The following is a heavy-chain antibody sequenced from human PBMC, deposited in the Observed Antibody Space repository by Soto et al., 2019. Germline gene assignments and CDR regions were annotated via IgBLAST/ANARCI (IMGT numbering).Heavy chain of an antibody. J-gene: IGHJ6*02. D-gene: IGHD6-13*01. Sequence: GGSLRLSCAASGFTFRSYAMHWVRQAPGKGLEWVAVISYDGSNKYYADSVKGRFTISRDNSKNTLYLQMNSLRAEDTAVYYCARDRRYSSSWYGNYYGMDVWGQGTTVTVSS. V-gene: IGHV3-30-3*01. CDR1: GFTFRSYA. CDR3: ARDRRYSSSWYGNYYGMDV. CDR2: ISYDGSNK.